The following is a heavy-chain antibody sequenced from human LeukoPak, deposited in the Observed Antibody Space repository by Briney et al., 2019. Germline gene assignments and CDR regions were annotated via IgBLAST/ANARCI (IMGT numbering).Heavy chain of an antibody. D-gene: IGHD5-18*01. J-gene: IGHJ4*02. CDR2: IHPSDSGT. V-gene: IGHV5-51*01. CDR1: GYSFTNYW. CDR3: ARGGTYRYGSSDY. Sequence: HGESLKISCKGSGYSFTNYWIGWVRQMPGKGLEWMGIIHPSDSGTRYSPSFQGQVTMSVDESITTAYLQWSSLRASDSAIYYCARGGTYRYGSSDYWGQGTLVTVSS.